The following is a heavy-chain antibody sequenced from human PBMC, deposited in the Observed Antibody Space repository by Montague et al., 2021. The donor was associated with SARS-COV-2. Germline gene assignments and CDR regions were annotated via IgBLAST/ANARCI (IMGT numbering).Heavy chain of an antibody. Sequence: TLSLTCTVSGGSVSSGSYYWSWIRQPAGKGLEWIGRIYTSGSNNYNPSLKSRVTISVDTSKNQFSPKVSSVTAADTAVYYCARERSADYYDGSGYHSYKYGMDVWGQGTTVTVSS. CDR1: GGSVSSGSYY. J-gene: IGHJ6*02. D-gene: IGHD3-22*01. CDR3: ARERSADYYDGSGYHSYKYGMDV. CDR2: IYTSGSN. V-gene: IGHV4-61*02.